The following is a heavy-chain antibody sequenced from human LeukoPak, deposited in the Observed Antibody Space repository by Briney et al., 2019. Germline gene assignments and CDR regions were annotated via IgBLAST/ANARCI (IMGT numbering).Heavy chain of an antibody. Sequence: GGSLRLSCAASGFTVSSNYMSWVRQAPGKGLEWVSVIYSGGSTYYADSAKGRFTISRDNSKNTLYLQMNSLRAEDTAVYYCARGYSSSWFTETDAFDIWGQGTMVTVSS. CDR1: GFTVSSNY. CDR2: IYSGGST. J-gene: IGHJ3*02. D-gene: IGHD6-13*01. V-gene: IGHV3-53*01. CDR3: ARGYSSSWFTETDAFDI.